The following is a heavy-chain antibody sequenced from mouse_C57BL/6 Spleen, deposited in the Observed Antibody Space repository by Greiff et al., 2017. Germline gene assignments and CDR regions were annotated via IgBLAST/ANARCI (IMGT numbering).Heavy chain of an antibody. V-gene: IGHV1-53*01. J-gene: IGHJ1*03. CDR2: INPSNGGT. Sequence: VKLLESGTELVKPGASVKLSCKASGYTFTSYWMHWVKQRPGQGLEWIGNINPSNGGTNYNEKFKSKATLAVDKSSSTAYMQLSSLTSEDSAVYDCAGIDYYRGYFDVWGTGTTVTVSS. CDR3: AGIDYYRGYFDV. D-gene: IGHD1-1*01. CDR1: GYTFTSYW.